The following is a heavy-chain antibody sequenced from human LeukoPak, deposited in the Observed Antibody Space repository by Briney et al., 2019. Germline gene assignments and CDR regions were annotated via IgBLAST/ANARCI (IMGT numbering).Heavy chain of an antibody. D-gene: IGHD4-17*01. V-gene: IGHV4-59*08. CDR2: VYYSGST. CDR3: ARRAGDYINWYFDL. CDR1: GGSISSYY. J-gene: IGHJ2*01. Sequence: SETLSLTCTVSGGSISSYYWSWIRQPPGKGLEWIGYVYYSGSTNYNPSLKSRVTISVDTSKNQFSLKLSSVTAADTAVYYCARRAGDYINWYFDLWGRGTLVTVSS.